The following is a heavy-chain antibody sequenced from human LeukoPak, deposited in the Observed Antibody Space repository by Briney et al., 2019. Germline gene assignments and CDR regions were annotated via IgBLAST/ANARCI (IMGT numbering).Heavy chain of an antibody. V-gene: IGHV4-34*01. CDR1: GGSFSGYY. Sequence: SETLSLTCAVYGGSFSGYYWSWIRQPPGKGLEWIGEINHSGSTNYNPSLKSRVTISVDTSKTQFSLKLSSVTAADTAVYYCARGRENPTMYSSSSFDYWGQGTLVTVSS. J-gene: IGHJ4*02. CDR2: INHSGST. D-gene: IGHD6-6*01. CDR3: ARGRENPTMYSSSSFDY.